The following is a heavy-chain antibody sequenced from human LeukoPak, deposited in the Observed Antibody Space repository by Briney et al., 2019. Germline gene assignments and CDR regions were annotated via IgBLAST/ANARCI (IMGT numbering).Heavy chain of an antibody. CDR2: ISSSSSYI. CDR1: GFTFSSYW. D-gene: IGHD6-6*01. J-gene: IGHJ4*02. CDR3: ARDLGSSSRGH. Sequence: GGSLRLSCAASGFTFSSYWMNWVRQAPGKGLEWVSSISSSSSYIYYADSVKGRFTISRDNAKNSLFLQMNSLRAEDTAVYYCARDLGSSSRGHWGQGTLVTVSS. V-gene: IGHV3-21*01.